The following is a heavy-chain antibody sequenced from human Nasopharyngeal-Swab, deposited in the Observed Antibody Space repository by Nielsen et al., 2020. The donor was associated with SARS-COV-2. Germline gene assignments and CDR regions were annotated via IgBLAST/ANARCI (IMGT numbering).Heavy chain of an antibody. CDR1: GLTVSDNY. CDR3: AREVPYSGHDDAFDI. D-gene: IGHD5-12*01. Sequence: GGSLRLSCAASGLTVSDNYLTWIRQAPGKGLEWVSYIYTDDDIYYADSVKGRFTISRDNAKNSLYLQMNSLRAEDTAVYYCAREVPYSGHDDAFDIWGQGTMVTVSA. J-gene: IGHJ3*02. V-gene: IGHV3-69-1*02. CDR2: IYTDDDI.